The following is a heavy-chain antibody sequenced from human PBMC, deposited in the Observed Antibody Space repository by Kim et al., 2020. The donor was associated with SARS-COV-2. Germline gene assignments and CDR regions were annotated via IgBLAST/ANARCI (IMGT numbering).Heavy chain of an antibody. CDR2: IGGLDGGI. D-gene: IGHD6-13*01. V-gene: IGHV3-23*01. J-gene: IGHJ5*02. CDR1: GFSFGIYA. CDR3: ARRPGTAAAGTARFAP. Sequence: GGSLRLSCAASGFSFGIYAMSWVRQAPGKGLEWVSTIGGLDGGIFHADSVKGRFTISRDNSKNTLYLQMTNLKTEDTATYYCARRPGTAAAGTARFAPGGEGTLVTVSS.